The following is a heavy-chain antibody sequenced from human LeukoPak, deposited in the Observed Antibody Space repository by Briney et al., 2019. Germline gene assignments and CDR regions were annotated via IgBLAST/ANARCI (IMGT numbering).Heavy chain of an antibody. Sequence: GRSLRLSCVASGFTLSSYAMHWARQAPGKGLEWGAVISYDGSNKYYADSVRGRFTISRDNSKNTLYLQMNSLRVEDTAVHYCARDRQYYGSGNLDVWGQGTTVTVSS. D-gene: IGHD3-10*01. CDR2: ISYDGSNK. J-gene: IGHJ6*02. CDR1: GFTLSSYA. V-gene: IGHV3-30-3*01. CDR3: ARDRQYYGSGNLDV.